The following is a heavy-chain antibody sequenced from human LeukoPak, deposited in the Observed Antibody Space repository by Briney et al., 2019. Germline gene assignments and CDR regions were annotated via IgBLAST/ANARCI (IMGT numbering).Heavy chain of an antibody. CDR2: INHSGST. J-gene: IGHJ4*02. V-gene: IGHV4-34*01. Sequence: SETLSLTCAVYGGSFSGYYWSWIRQPPGKGQEWIGEINHSGSTNYNPSLKSRVTISVDTSKNQFSLKLSSVTAADTAVYYCARRARTGYYNYWGQGTLVTVSS. CDR3: ARRARTGYYNY. D-gene: IGHD3/OR15-3a*01. CDR1: GGSFSGYY.